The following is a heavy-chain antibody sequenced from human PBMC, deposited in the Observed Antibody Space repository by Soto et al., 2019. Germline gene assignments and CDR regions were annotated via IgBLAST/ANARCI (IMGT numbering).Heavy chain of an antibody. Sequence: LSLTCTVSGGSINSDFWTWIRQPPGKGLEWIGYIYYSGSTRYNPSLKSRVIISGDTSKNQLSLRLSSVTTADTAVYYCARGVSQGMDVWGQGTTVTVSS. CDR1: GGSINSDF. CDR3: ARGVSQGMDV. V-gene: IGHV4-59*01. J-gene: IGHJ6*02. CDR2: IYYSGST.